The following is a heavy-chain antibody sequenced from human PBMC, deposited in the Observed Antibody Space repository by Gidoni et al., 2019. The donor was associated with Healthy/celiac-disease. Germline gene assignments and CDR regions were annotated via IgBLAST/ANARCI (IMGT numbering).Heavy chain of an antibody. Sequence: QGQLVESGRGVVQPGSSLRLSCAASGFTFSSYCMHWVRQAPGKGLEWVAVISYDGSNKYYADSVKGRFTISRDNSKNTLYLQMNSLRAEDTAVYYCAKDFLSTMIAPDDAFDIWGQGTMVTVSS. CDR2: ISYDGSNK. D-gene: IGHD3-22*01. CDR1: GFTFSSYC. V-gene: IGHV3-30*18. J-gene: IGHJ3*02. CDR3: AKDFLSTMIAPDDAFDI.